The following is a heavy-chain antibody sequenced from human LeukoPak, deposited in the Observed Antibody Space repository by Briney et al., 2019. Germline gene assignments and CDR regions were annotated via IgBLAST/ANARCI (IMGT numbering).Heavy chain of an antibody. J-gene: IGHJ4*02. CDR3: ISPRAD. Sequence: GGSLRLSCAASGFTFSNAWLNWVRQAPGKGLEWVGHIKSKTDGGTADYAAPVKGRFTMSRDDSKNTPYLQMNSLKTDDTAVYYCISPRADWGQGTLVTVSS. V-gene: IGHV3-15*01. CDR2: IKSKTDGGTA. CDR1: GFTFSNAW.